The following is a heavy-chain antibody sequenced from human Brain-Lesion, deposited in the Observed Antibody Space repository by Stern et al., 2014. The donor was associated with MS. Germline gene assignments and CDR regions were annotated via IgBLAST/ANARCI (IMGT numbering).Heavy chain of an antibody. CDR1: GGCISSGSYY. CDR3: VRETGGYTYGDTDFFDF. CDR2: IYASGGT. D-gene: IGHD5-18*01. V-gene: IGHV4-61*02. J-gene: IGHJ4*02. Sequence: VQLVESGPGLVKPSQTLSLTCSVSGGCISSGSYYWNWIRQPAGKGLEWIGRIYASGGTHYSPSLKSRVFISGDTSKNQFSLKLSSVTAADAAMYYCVRETGGYTYGDTDFFDFWGQGTLVTVSS.